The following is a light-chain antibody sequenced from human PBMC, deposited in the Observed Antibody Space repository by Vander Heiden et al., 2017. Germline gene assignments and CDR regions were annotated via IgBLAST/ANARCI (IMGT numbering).Light chain of an antibody. CDR2: RNN. CDR1: NSGNKF. J-gene: IGLJ2*01. V-gene: IGLV3-9*01. Sequence: SHQLTQPLSVSVALGQTAIISCWGYNSGNKFVPWYQQKPGQAPVLVIYRNNNRPFGIPERFSGSTSGNTATLTITGAQAGDESDYYCQVWDANSVVFGGGTKLTVL. CDR3: QVWDANSVV.